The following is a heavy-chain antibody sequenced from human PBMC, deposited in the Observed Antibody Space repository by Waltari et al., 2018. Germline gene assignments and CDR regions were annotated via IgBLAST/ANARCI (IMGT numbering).Heavy chain of an antibody. CDR3: ARWTIAVAGTGGLDY. V-gene: IGHV3-48*03. CDR1: GFTCSSHE. J-gene: IGHJ4*01. CDR2: ISSSGSTI. Sequence: EVQLVESGGGLVRHGGSLRRYCAASGFTCSSHEMTWVRQAPGKGLEWVSYISSSGSTIYYADSVKGRFTISRDNAKNSLYLQMNSLRAEDTAVYYCARWTIAVAGTGGLDYWGHGTLVTVSS. D-gene: IGHD6-19*01.